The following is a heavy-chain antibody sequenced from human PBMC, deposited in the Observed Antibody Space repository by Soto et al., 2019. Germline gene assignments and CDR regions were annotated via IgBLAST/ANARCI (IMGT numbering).Heavy chain of an antibody. V-gene: IGHV1-69*06. Sequence: QVQLVQSGTVVQRRGSSVKVSCQASGGTFSSHGMAWVRQAPGQGLEWMGGIIPTFGTPTYAPKSQGRVKITADKTTNTAYLEPSSLRSEATGFYQCASERSTQYFEIGGQGALKTGSS. J-gene: IGHJ1*01. D-gene: IGHD3-9*01. CDR3: ASERSTQYFEI. CDR2: IIPTFGTP. CDR1: GGTFSSHG.